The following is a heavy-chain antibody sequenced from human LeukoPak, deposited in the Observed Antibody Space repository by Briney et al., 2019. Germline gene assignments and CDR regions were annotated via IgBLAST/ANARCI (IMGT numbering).Heavy chain of an antibody. CDR2: ISAYNGNA. D-gene: IGHD3-22*01. CDR3: AREGFDTSGYGMDV. CDR1: GYTFTNYG. J-gene: IGHJ6*02. Sequence: ASVKVSCKASGYTFTNYGITWVRQAPGQGLEWMGWISAYNGNANYAQKFQGRVTMTTDTSTSTAYMEVRSLRSDDTAVYYCAREGFDTSGYGMDVWGQGTTVTVSS. V-gene: IGHV1-18*01.